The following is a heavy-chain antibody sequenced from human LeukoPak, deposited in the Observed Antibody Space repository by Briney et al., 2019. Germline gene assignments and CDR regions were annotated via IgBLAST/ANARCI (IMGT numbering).Heavy chain of an antibody. CDR3: ARGQPYQNFDY. D-gene: IGHD1-1*01. J-gene: IGHJ4*02. Sequence: GASVKVSCKPSVYTFTSYGISGVRQAPGQGLEWMGWISAYNGNTNYAQKLQGRVTMTTHTSTSTAYMELRSLRSDDTAVYYCARGQPYQNFDYWGQGTLVTVSS. CDR2: ISAYNGNT. CDR1: VYTFTSYG. V-gene: IGHV1-18*01.